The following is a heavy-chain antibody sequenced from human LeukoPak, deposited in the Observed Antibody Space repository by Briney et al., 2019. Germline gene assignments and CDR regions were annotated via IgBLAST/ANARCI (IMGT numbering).Heavy chain of an antibody. CDR2: INYSGNT. CDR1: GDSISSYY. J-gene: IGHJ4*02. Sequence: SETLSLTCTVSGDSISSYYWSWIRQPPGKGLEWMGYINYSGNTNYNPSLKSRVTISVDTSKNQFSLRLTSVAAADTAVYYCAREGRQDYVYFDCWGQGTLVTVSS. V-gene: IGHV4-59*01. D-gene: IGHD4-17*01. CDR3: AREGRQDYVYFDC.